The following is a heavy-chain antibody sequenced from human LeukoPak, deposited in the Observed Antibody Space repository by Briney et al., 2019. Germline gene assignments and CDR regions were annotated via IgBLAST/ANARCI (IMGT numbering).Heavy chain of an antibody. J-gene: IGHJ6*02. D-gene: IGHD5-18*01. CDR3: ARVSWILFPSYYYGMDV. CDR2: ISSSSSTI. V-gene: IGHV3-48*01. Sequence: GGSLRLSCAASGFTFSSYSMNWVRQAPGKGLEWVSYISSSSSTIYYADSVKGRFTISRDNAKNSLYLQMNSLRAEDTAVYYCARVSWILFPSYYYGMDVWGQGTTVTVSS. CDR1: GFTFSSYS.